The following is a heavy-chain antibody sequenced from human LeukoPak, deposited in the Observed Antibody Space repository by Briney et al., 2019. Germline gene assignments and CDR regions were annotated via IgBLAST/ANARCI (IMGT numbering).Heavy chain of an antibody. J-gene: IGHJ5*02. CDR3: ARGLVSSSGWFDP. D-gene: IGHD6-13*01. V-gene: IGHV4-34*01. Sequence: DPSETLSLTCAVYGGSFSGYYWSWIRQPPGKGLEWIGEINHSGSTNYNPSLKSRVTISVDTSKNQFSLKLSSVTAADTAVYYCARGLVSSSGWFDPWGQGTLVTASS. CDR1: GGSFSGYY. CDR2: INHSGST.